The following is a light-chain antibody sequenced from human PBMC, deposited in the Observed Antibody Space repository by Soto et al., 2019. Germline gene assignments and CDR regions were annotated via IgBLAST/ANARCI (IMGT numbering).Light chain of an antibody. V-gene: IGKV3-20*01. CDR2: GAS. J-gene: IGKJ1*01. CDR3: HQHGGSPET. CDR1: QSVSTNY. Sequence: EVVLTQSPGTLSLSPGERATLSCRASQSVSTNYLAWYQQKPGQAPRLLIYGASIRATGIPDRFSGSGSGTEFILTISELEPEDSGIYHCHQHGGSPETFGQGTKVDIK.